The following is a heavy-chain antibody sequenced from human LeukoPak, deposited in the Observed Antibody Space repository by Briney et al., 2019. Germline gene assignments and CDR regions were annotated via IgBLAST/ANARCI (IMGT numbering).Heavy chain of an antibody. CDR2: VDHTGST. CDR3: ARGRVSSSTWYSTYYYYFYMDV. V-gene: IGHV4-59*01. CDR1: DDSITMYY. D-gene: IGHD1-1*01. J-gene: IGHJ6*03. Sequence: PSETLSLACSVSDDSITMYYWASIPQPPGKGLGWTGYVDHTGSTNFNPSRNGRVSISRDTTKNLFSLRLRSVTAADTAVYFCARGRVSSSTWYSTYYYYFYMDVWGKGTTVTVSS.